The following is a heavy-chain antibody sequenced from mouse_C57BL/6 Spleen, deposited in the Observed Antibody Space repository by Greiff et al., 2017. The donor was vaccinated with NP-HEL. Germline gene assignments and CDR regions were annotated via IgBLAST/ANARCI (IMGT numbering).Heavy chain of an antibody. V-gene: IGHV5-17*01. J-gene: IGHJ3*01. Sequence: EVMLVESGGGLVKPGGSLKLSCAASGFTFSDYGMHWVRQAPEKGLEWVAYISSGSSTIYYADTVKGRFTISRDNAKNTLFLQMTSLRSEDTAMYYCARTLEYYGSSPFAYWGQRTLVTVSA. D-gene: IGHD1-1*01. CDR1: GFTFSDYG. CDR2: ISSGSSTI. CDR3: ARTLEYYGSSPFAY.